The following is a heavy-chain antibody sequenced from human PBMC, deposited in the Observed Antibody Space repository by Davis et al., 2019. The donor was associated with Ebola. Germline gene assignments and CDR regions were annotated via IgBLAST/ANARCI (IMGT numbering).Heavy chain of an antibody. CDR3: TAGKYTNFDAFDI. V-gene: IGHV4-34*03. J-gene: IGHJ3*02. CDR1: GGSFSGYY. D-gene: IGHD1-1*01. Sequence: MPSETLSLTCAVYGGSFSGYYWSWIRQPPGKGLEWIGEINHSGSTNYNPSLKSRVTISVDTSKNQFSLKLSSVTAADTAVYYCTAGKYTNFDAFDIWGQGTMVTVSS. CDR2: INHSGST.